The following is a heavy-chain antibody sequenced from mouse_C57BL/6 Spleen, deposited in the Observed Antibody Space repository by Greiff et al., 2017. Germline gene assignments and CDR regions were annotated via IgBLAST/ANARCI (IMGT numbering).Heavy chain of an antibody. V-gene: IGHV1-26*01. D-gene: IGHD6-1*01. CDR3: ARRGRDGGDYFDY. CDR2: INPNNGGT. J-gene: IGHJ2*01. Sequence: VQLQQSGPELVKPGASVKISCKASGYTFTDYYMNWVKQSHGKSLEWIGDINPNNGGTSYNQKFKGKATLTVDKSSSTAYMELRSLTAEDSAVYYCARRGRDGGDYFDYWGQGTTLTVAS. CDR1: GYTFTDYY.